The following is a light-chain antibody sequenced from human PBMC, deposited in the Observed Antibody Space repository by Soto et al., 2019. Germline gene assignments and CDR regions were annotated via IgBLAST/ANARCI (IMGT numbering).Light chain of an antibody. V-gene: IGLV2-14*01. CDR3: SSYTSSSPYDV. CDR2: EVS. J-gene: IGLJ1*01. Sequence: QSALTQPPSASGSPGQSVTISCTGTSSDVGAYNYVSWYQQHPGKAPKLMIYEVSNRPSGVSNRFSVSKSGNTASLTITGLQAEDEADYCCSSYTSSSPYDVFGTGTKVTVL. CDR1: SSDVGAYNY.